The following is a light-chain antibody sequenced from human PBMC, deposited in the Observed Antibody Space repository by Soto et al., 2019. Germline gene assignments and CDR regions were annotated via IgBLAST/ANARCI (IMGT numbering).Light chain of an antibody. CDR1: QSISTY. V-gene: IGKV1-39*01. CDR2: AAS. J-gene: IGKJ5*01. CDR3: QQYENLPT. Sequence: DIQMTQSPSSLSASVGDRVTITCRASQSISTYLNWYQQKPGKAPKVLIYAASSLQSGVPSRFSGSGSGTDFTLTITSLHPEDFATYYCQQYENLPTFGQGTRLEIK.